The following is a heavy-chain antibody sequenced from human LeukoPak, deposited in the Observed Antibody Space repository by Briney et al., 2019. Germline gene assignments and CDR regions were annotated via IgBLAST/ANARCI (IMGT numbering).Heavy chain of an antibody. D-gene: IGHD5-24*01. CDR2: ISGSGSGSST. CDR1: GFTFSSSA. V-gene: IGHV3-23*01. CDR3: AKSGYNRFDY. J-gene: IGHJ4*02. Sequence: GGSLRLSCAASGFTFSSSAMSWVRQAPGKGLEWVSTISGSGSGSSTYYADSVKGRFTISRDNSKNTLYLQMNSLRAEDTAVYYCAKSGYNRFDYWGQGTLVTASS.